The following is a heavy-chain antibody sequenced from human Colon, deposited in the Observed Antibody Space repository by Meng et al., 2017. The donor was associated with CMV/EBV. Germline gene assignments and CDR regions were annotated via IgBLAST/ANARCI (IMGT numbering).Heavy chain of an antibody. CDR2: ISTYNGNR. V-gene: IGHV1-18*01. D-gene: IGHD3-9*01. CDR1: GYTFTNHG. CDR3: AREIGSLTSYSLDY. Sequence: QVQVVQSGAEVKKPGASLKVSCKTSGYTFTNHGITWVRQAPGQRLEWLGWISTYNGNRKYAEKLQGRIAMTIDASTSTAYMELRSLTADDTAIYYCAREIGSLTSYSLDYWGQGTLVTVSS. J-gene: IGHJ4*02.